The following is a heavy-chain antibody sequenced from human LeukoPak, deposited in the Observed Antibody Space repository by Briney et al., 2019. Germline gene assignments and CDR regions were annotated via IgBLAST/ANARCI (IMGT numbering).Heavy chain of an antibody. J-gene: IGHJ4*02. D-gene: IGHD3-10*01. Sequence: GGSLRLSCAASGFTFSSYAMSWVRQAPGKGLEWVSAISGSGGSTYYADSVKGRFTISRDNAKNSLYLQMNSLRAEDTAVYYCARARGVTYYYGSGSYGDYWGQGTLVTVSS. V-gene: IGHV3-23*01. CDR1: GFTFSSYA. CDR3: ARARGVTYYYGSGSYGDY. CDR2: ISGSGGST.